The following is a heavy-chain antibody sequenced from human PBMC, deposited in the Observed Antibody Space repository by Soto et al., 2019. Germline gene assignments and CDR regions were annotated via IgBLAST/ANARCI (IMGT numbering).Heavy chain of an antibody. CDR2: ISNDGSDK. CDR3: ARSQGYRVESQLQYWGYFDS. V-gene: IGHV3-30-3*01. CDR1: GFTFSSYA. D-gene: IGHD2-2*02. J-gene: IGHJ4*02. Sequence: GGSLRLSCAASGFTFSSYAMHWVRQAPGKGLEWVAAISNDGSDKYYADSVKGRFTISRDNSKNTLYLQMNGLRAEDAAAYSCARSQGYRVESQLQYWGYFDSWGQGTLVTVSS.